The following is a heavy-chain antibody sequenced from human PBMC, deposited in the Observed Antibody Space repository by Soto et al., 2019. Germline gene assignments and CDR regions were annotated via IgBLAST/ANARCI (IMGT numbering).Heavy chain of an antibody. CDR1: GFTFSSYA. D-gene: IGHD3-9*01. Sequence: VGSLRLSGAASGFTFSSYAMHWVRQARGKGLEWVAVISYDGSNKYYADSVKGRFTISRDNSKNTLYLQMNSLRAEDTAVYYCARDNYDILTGYYPRWGQGTLVTVSS. J-gene: IGHJ4*02. CDR3: ARDNYDILTGYYPR. V-gene: IGHV3-30-3*01. CDR2: ISYDGSNK.